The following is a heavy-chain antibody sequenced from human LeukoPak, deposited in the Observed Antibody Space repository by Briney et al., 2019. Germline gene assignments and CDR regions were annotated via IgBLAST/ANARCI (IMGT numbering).Heavy chain of an antibody. CDR2: ISGGGSAT. Sequence: GGSLRLSCAASGFTFSNYGLSWVRQAPGKGLEWVSAISGGGSATYYADPVKGRFTISRDNSKNTLFLQMNTLSVDDTAVYYCAGGAGVYYYGMDVWGQGTSVTVSS. J-gene: IGHJ6*02. V-gene: IGHV3-23*01. CDR1: GFTFSNYG. CDR3: AGGAGVYYYGMDV.